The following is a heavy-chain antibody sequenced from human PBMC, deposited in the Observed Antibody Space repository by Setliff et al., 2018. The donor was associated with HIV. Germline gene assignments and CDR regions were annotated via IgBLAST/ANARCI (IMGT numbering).Heavy chain of an antibody. D-gene: IGHD2-15*01. Sequence: GASVKVSCKSSGHTLSGYFIHWVRQVPGQGPEWMGWISPHSGATNYAQKFQGRVTLTRDASITTAYMELNSLRSDDTAMYYCARDRLYCSRGSCYPNWFDSWGQGTLVTVSS. CDR3: ARDRLYCSRGSCYPNWFDS. V-gene: IGHV1-2*02. J-gene: IGHJ5*01. CDR2: ISPHSGAT. CDR1: GHTLSGYF.